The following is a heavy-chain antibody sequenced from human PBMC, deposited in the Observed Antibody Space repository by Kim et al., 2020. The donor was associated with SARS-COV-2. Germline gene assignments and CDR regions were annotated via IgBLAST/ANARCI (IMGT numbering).Heavy chain of an antibody. CDR2: INHSGST. Sequence: SETLSLTCAVYGGSFSGYYWSWIRQPPGKGLEWIGEINHSGSTNYNPSLKSRVTISVDTSKNQFSLKLSSVTAADTAVYYCARSSSNYYFDYWGQGTLVT. CDR3: ARSSSNYYFDY. J-gene: IGHJ4*02. V-gene: IGHV4-34*01. D-gene: IGHD6-13*01. CDR1: GGSFSGYY.